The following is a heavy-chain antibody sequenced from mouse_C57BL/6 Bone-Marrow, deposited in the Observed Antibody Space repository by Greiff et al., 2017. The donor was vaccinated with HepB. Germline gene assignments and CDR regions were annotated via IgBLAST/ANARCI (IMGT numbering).Heavy chain of an antibody. V-gene: IGHV5-12*01. Sequence: EVKVVESGGGLVQPGWSLKLSCAASGFTFSDYYMYWVRQTPEKRLEWVAYISNGGGSTYYPDTVKGRFTIARDNAKDTLYLQMSRLKSEDTAMYDCAGHEGDNYGAGDYWGQGTTLTVSS. CDR1: GFTFSDYY. CDR2: ISNGGGST. J-gene: IGHJ2*01. CDR3: AGHEGDNYGAGDY. D-gene: IGHD1-1*01.